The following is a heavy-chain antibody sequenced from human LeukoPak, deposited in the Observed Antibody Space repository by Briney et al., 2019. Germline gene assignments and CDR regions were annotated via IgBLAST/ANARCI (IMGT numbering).Heavy chain of an antibody. Sequence: GESLKISCQGSGYKLSNYWIAWVRQLPGRGLECTGIIYPDDSDARYSPSFQGQVTFSADKSISTAYLQWSSLKASDTAMYFCARGYSSSGWFDSWGQGTLVTVSS. CDR3: ARGYSSSGWFDS. CDR1: GYKLSNYW. CDR2: IYPDDSDA. J-gene: IGHJ5*01. V-gene: IGHV5-51*01. D-gene: IGHD6-6*01.